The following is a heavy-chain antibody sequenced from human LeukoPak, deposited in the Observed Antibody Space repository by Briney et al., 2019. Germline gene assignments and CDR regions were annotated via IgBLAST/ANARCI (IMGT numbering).Heavy chain of an antibody. J-gene: IGHJ4*02. CDR2: INPDGSRT. CDR3: ARDLRGTRDY. Sequence: GGSLILSCAASGFTFSTYWVHWVRQAPGKGLVWVSRINPDGSRTDYADSVKGRFTISRDNAKNTLYLQMNSLRAEDTAVYFCARDLRGTRDYWGQGTLVTVSS. V-gene: IGHV3-74*01. CDR1: GFTFSTYW. D-gene: IGHD2-15*01.